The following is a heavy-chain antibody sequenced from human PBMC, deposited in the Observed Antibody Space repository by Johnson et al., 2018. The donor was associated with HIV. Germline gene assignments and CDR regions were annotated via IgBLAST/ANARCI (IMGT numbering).Heavy chain of an antibody. Sequence: QVQLVESGGGVVRPGGSLRLSCAASGFTFSAYYMSWIRQAPGKGLDWVSYISNADSTIYYADSVKGRFTISRDNAKNSLYLQMNSLRAEDTAVYYCARFLLLPNGYNWVFDIWGQGTMVTVSS. J-gene: IGHJ3*02. CDR3: ARFLLLPNGYNWVFDI. CDR2: ISNADSTI. CDR1: GFTFSAYY. D-gene: IGHD5-24*01. V-gene: IGHV3-11*04.